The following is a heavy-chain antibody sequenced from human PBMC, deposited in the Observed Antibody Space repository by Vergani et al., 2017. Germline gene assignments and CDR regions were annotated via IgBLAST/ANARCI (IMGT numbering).Heavy chain of an antibody. Sequence: EVQLVESGGGLVKPGESLRLSCAASGFTFSNAWMSWVRQTPGKGLEWVSTIKNDGGKSHYADFVKGRFAISRDNSRNTLYLQMNSLRVEDTAVYYCGRGSDNYNWGQGALVTV. D-gene: IGHD1-1*01. J-gene: IGHJ4*02. CDR3: GRGSDNYN. V-gene: IGHV3-23*04. CDR2: IKNDGGKS. CDR1: GFTFSNAW.